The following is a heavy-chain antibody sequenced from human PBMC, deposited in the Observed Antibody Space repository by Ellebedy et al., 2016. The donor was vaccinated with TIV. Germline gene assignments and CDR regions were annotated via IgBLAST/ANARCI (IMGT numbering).Heavy chain of an antibody. Sequence: SETLSLTCAVYGGSFSGYYWSWIRQPPGKGLEWIGEINHSGSTNYNPSLKSRVTISVDTSKNQFSLKLSSVTAADTAVYYCARNYGGNSVNWYFDLWGRGTLVTVSS. CDR3: ARNYGGNSVNWYFDL. J-gene: IGHJ2*01. CDR1: GGSFSGYY. V-gene: IGHV4-34*01. D-gene: IGHD4-23*01. CDR2: INHSGST.